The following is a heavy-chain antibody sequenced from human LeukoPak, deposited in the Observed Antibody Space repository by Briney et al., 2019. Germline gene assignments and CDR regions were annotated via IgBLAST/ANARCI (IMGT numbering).Heavy chain of an antibody. Sequence: SETLSLTCTVSGGSISSYYWNWIRQPAGKGLEWIGRIYTSGSTNYNPSLNSRVTISVDTSKNQFSLTLTSVTAADTAVYYCARDAAGIAATGVYWGQGTLVTVSS. J-gene: IGHJ4*02. CDR2: IYTSGST. D-gene: IGHD6-13*01. CDR1: GGSISSYY. CDR3: ARDAAGIAATGVY. V-gene: IGHV4-4*07.